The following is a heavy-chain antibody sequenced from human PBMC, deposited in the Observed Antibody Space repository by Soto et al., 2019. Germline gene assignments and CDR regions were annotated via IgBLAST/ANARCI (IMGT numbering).Heavy chain of an antibody. V-gene: IGHV4-4*02. J-gene: IGHJ4*02. Sequence: SETLSLTCAVSGGSISSSNWWWWVRQPPGEGLEGVGVISHSGSTNYTPSLKSRVTISIDKSKNQLFLKMSSVTAADTAVYYCAGSLTTVTTAFDYFDYWGQGTLVTVSS. D-gene: IGHD4-4*01. CDR3: AGSLTTVTTAFDYFDY. CDR2: ISHSGST. CDR1: GGSISSSNW.